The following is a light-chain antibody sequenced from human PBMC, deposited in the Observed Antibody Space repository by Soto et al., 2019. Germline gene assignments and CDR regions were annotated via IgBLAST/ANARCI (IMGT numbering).Light chain of an antibody. CDR1: QSFLGL. CDR3: QQRHMWPIT. Sequence: EIVMTQSPATLSVSPGERATLSCRASQSFLGLLAWYQQKPGQAPRLLIYDAYNRATGIPPRFSGSGSGTDFTLTISSLEPEDSAVYYCQQRHMWPITFGQGTRLEIK. CDR2: DAY. J-gene: IGKJ5*01. V-gene: IGKV3-11*01.